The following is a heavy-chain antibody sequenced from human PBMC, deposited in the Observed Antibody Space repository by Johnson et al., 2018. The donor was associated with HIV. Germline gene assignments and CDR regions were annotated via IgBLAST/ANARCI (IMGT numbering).Heavy chain of an antibody. CDR1: GFTVSSDY. J-gene: IGHJ3*02. CDR3: ARVRSGRENVFDI. Sequence: QVQLVESGGGLIQPGGSLRLSCAVSGFTVSSDYMSWVRQAPGKGLEWVAVISYDGSNKYYTDSVKGRFTISRDNSKSTLYLQMNSLRAEDTAVYYCARVRSGRENVFDIWGQGTMVTVSS. V-gene: IGHV3-30*03. CDR2: ISYDGSNK. D-gene: IGHD1-26*01.